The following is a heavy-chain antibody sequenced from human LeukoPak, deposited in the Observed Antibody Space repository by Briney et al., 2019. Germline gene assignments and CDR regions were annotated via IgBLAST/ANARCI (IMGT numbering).Heavy chain of an antibody. CDR1: GFTFSSYS. V-gene: IGHV3-20*04. CDR2: INWNGGST. CDR3: ARKIAAAGEDYFDY. D-gene: IGHD6-13*01. Sequence: PGGSLRLSCAASGFTFSSYSMNWVRQAPGKGLEWVSGINWNGGSTGYADSVKGRFTISRDNAKNSLYLQMNSLRAEDTALYYCARKIAAAGEDYFDYWGQGTLVTVSS. J-gene: IGHJ4*02.